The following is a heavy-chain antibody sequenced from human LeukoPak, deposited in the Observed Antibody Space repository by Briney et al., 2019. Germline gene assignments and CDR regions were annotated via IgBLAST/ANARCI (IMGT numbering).Heavy chain of an antibody. Sequence: SETLSLTCIVSGGSISNSNYFWGWIRRPPGKGLECIGTIYYSGSAYSNPSLKSRVTIYIDTSRNHFSLKLGSVTAADTAAYYCARWYGSGNNYFDYWGQGTLVTVSS. CDR1: GGSISNSNYF. CDR2: IYYSGSA. V-gene: IGHV4-39*02. CDR3: ARWYGSGNNYFDY. D-gene: IGHD3-10*01. J-gene: IGHJ4*02.